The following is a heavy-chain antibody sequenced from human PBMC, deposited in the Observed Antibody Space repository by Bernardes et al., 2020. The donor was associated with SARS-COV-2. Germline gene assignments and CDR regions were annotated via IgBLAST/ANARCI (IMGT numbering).Heavy chain of an antibody. CDR3: ARDHKPFWDTEKWFDP. CDR1: GFRFSDYY. D-gene: IGHD3-3*01. J-gene: IGHJ5*02. CDR2: ISTSGSTI. V-gene: IGHV3-11*01. Sequence: GGSLRLSCAASGFRFSDYYMSWIRRAPGKGLEWISYISTSGSTIFYADSVKGRFTISRDNAKNSLYLQMNSLRAEDTAIYYCARDHKPFWDTEKWFDPWGQGTRVFVSS.